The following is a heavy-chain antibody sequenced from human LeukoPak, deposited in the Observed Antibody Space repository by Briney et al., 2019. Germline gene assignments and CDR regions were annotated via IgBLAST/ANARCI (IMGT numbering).Heavy chain of an antibody. J-gene: IGHJ4*02. Sequence: ASVKVSCKASGYTFTGYYMHWVRQAPGQGLEWMGWISAYNGNTNYAQKLQGRVTMTTDTSTSTAYMELRSLRSDDTAVYYCALRGDILTGYSNFDYWGQGTLVTVSS. D-gene: IGHD3-9*01. V-gene: IGHV1-18*04. CDR2: ISAYNGNT. CDR1: GYTFTGYY. CDR3: ALRGDILTGYSNFDY.